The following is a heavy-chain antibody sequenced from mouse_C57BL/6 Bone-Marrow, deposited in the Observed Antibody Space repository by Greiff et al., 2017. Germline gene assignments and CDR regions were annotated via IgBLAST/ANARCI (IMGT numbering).Heavy chain of an antibody. Sequence: VKPGASVKMSCKASGYTFTSYWITWVKQRPGQGLEWIGDIYPGSGSTNYNEKFKSKATLTVDTSSSTAYMQLSSLTSEDSAVYYCARRPNYYAMDYWGQGTSVTVSS. CDR2: IYPGSGST. CDR3: ARRPNYYAMDY. J-gene: IGHJ4*01. CDR1: GYTFTSYW. V-gene: IGHV1-55*01.